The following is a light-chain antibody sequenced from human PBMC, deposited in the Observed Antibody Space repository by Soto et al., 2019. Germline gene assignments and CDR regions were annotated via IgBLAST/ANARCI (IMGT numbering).Light chain of an antibody. J-gene: IGKJ4*01. Sequence: EIVMTQSPVTLSVSAGERVTLSCRASQSVSSNLAWYQQKPGQAPRLLIYGASTRATGIPARFSGSGSGTDFTLTITSLQSEDFAVYYCQQYNNWSPLTFVGGTKVEIK. V-gene: IGKV3D-15*01. CDR1: QSVSSN. CDR3: QQYNNWSPLT. CDR2: GAS.